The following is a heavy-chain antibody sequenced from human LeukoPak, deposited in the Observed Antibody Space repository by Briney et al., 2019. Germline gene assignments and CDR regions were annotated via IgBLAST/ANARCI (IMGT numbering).Heavy chain of an antibody. J-gene: IGHJ3*02. D-gene: IGHD2-15*01. CDR3: ASPASVVVVAARTDDAFDI. V-gene: IGHV1-2*02. Sequence: ASVKVSCKASGYTFTGYYMHRVRQAPGQGLEWLGWINPNSGGTNYAQKFQGRVTMTRDTSISTAYMELSRLRSDDTAVYYCASPASVVVVAARTDDAFDIWGQGTMVTVSS. CDR1: GYTFTGYY. CDR2: INPNSGGT.